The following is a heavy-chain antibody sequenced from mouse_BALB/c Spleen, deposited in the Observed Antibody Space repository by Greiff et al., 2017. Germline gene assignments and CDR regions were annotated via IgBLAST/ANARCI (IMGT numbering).Heavy chain of an antibody. J-gene: IGHJ2*01. Sequence: EVKLMESGPGLVKPSQSLSLTCSVTGYSITSGYYWNWIRQFPGNKLEWMGYISYDGSNNYNPSLKNRISITRDTSKNQFFLKLNSVTTEDTATYYCARDGGYDPYFDYWGQGTTLTVSS. D-gene: IGHD2-14*01. CDR1: GYSITSGYY. CDR2: ISYDGSN. V-gene: IGHV3-6*02. CDR3: ARDGGYDPYFDY.